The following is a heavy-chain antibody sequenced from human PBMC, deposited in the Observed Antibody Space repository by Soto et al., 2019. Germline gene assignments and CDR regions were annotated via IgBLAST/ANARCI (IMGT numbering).Heavy chain of an antibody. CDR2: ITINSDIT. J-gene: IGHJ4*02. V-gene: IGHV3-48*02. D-gene: IGHD3-10*01. Sequence: GGSLRLSCVASGFMIRGYSMNWVRQAPGKGLEWISFITINSDITYYSDSVMGRFTVSRDNAQNTLFLQLNSLRDEDTAVYYCTRGVEKATILGYWGQGTLVTVSS. CDR3: TRGVEKATILGY. CDR1: GFMIRGYS.